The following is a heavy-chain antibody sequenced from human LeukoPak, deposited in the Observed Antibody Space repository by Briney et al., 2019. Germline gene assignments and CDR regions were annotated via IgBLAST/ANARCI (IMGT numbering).Heavy chain of an antibody. V-gene: IGHV3-30*01. CDR1: GFTFSSYA. Sequence: PGGSLRLSCAASGFTFSSYAMHWVRQAPGKGLEWVAVISYDGSNKYYADSVKGRFTISRDNSKNTLYLQMNSLRAEDTAVYYCASLNYDILTGYHQADHWGQGTLVTVSS. CDR3: ASLNYDILTGYHQADH. D-gene: IGHD3-9*01. CDR2: ISYDGSNK. J-gene: IGHJ4*02.